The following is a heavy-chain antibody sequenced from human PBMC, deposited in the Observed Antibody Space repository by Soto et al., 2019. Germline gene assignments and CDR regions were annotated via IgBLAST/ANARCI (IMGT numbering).Heavy chain of an antibody. D-gene: IGHD2-2*01. CDR1: GFTFSTYA. CDR2: ISAGGGNT. J-gene: IGHJ5*02. Sequence: LESGGGLAQPGGSLRLSCAASGFTFSTYAMSWVRQAPGKGLEWVSGISAGGGNTFYADSVRGRFTISRENSMNTLDLQMGSLRAGDAALFFCVKHSEYQLVSWFDPWGQGTLVTVSS. V-gene: IGHV3-23*01. CDR3: VKHSEYQLVSWFDP.